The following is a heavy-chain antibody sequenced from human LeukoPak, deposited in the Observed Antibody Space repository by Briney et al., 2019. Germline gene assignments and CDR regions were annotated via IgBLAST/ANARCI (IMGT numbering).Heavy chain of an antibody. Sequence: SETLSLTCTVSGGSISSYYWSWIRQPPGKGLEWIGYIYYSGSTNYNPFLKSRVTISVDTSKNQFSLKLSSVTAADTAVYYCASSATTVGYYYGMDVWGQGTTVTVSS. J-gene: IGHJ6*02. CDR2: IYYSGST. V-gene: IGHV4-59*01. D-gene: IGHD1-1*01. CDR1: GGSISSYY. CDR3: ASSATTVGYYYGMDV.